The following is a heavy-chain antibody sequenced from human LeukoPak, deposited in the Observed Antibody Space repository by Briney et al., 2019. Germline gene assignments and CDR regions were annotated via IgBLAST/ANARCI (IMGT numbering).Heavy chain of an antibody. CDR1: GFTFSSYS. CDR3: ARSLGCSSTTCYTYVFDY. D-gene: IGHD2-2*02. Sequence: GGSLRLSCAASGFTFSSYSMNWVRQAPGKGLEWVSSITSTSTKIYYADSVKGRFTISRDNAKNSLYLQMNSLRAEDTAVYYCARSLGCSSTTCYTYVFDYWGQGTLVTVSS. J-gene: IGHJ4*02. CDR2: ITSTSTKI. V-gene: IGHV3-21*01.